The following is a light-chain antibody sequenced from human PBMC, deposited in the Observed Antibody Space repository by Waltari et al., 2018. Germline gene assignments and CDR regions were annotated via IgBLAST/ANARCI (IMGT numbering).Light chain of an antibody. CDR1: QSVSRSY. Sequence: IVLTQSPGTLSLSPGERATLSCGASQSVSRSYLAWYQQKPGQAPRLLIYAASSRATGIPDRFSGSGSGTDFTLTITRLEPEDFAVYYCQQYGSSPLTFGGGTKVEIK. J-gene: IGKJ4*01. V-gene: IGKV3-20*01. CDR2: AAS. CDR3: QQYGSSPLT.